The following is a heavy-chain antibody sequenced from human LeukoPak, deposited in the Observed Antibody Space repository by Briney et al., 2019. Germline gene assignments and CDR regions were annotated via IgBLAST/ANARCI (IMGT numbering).Heavy chain of an antibody. D-gene: IGHD6-6*01. V-gene: IGHV5-51*01. CDR3: ARTSGYSTSYYYYMDV. CDR1: GYTFTNSW. CDR2: IYPRDSDT. J-gene: IGHJ6*03. Sequence: SGESLKISCKVSGYTFTNSWIGWVRQMPGKGLEWMGVIYPRDSDTRYSPSFQGQVTISADKSISTAYLQWSSLKASDTAMYYCARTSGYSTSYYYYMDVWGKGTTVTVSS.